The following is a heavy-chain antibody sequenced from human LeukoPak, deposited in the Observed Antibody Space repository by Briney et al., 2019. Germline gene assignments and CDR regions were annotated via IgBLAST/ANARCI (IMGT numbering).Heavy chain of an antibody. CDR3: AREGTTVVTRALDY. CDR1: NGSISSCY. D-gene: IGHD2-21*02. J-gene: IGHJ4*02. Sequence: SETLSLTCTVSNGSISSCYWSWIRQPAGKGLEWIGRIYTSGNTNYNPSLKSRVTMSVDASKNQLSLKLSSVTAADTAMYYCAREGTTVVTRALDYWGQGTLVTVSS. V-gene: IGHV4-4*07. CDR2: IYTSGNT.